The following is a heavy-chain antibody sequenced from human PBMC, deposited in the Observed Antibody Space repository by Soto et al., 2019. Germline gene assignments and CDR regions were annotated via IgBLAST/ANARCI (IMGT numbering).Heavy chain of an antibody. CDR1: GFNISLYW. Sequence: EVQLVESGGHLAQPGGSLRLSCLASGFNISLYWMAWVRQAPGQGLEWVGDIRHDATSTFYGDSVRGRFTMSRDNAKNAVYLQMNSLRAEDTGLYYCARDPKRRDGYNFDSWGRGALVTVSS. V-gene: IGHV3-7*01. CDR2: IRHDATST. CDR3: ARDPKRRDGYNFDS. J-gene: IGHJ4*02. D-gene: IGHD5-12*01.